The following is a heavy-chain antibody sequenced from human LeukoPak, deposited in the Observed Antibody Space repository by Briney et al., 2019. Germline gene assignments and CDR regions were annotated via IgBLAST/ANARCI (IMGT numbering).Heavy chain of an antibody. CDR1: GFTFSSYA. V-gene: IGHV3-30-3*01. CDR3: ARVRHFWSGYYSDY. Sequence: QPGGSLRLSCAASGFTFSSYAMHWVRQAPGKGLEWVAVISYDGSNKYYADSVKGRFTISRDNSKNTLYLQMNSLRAEDTAVYYCARVRHFWSGYYSDYWGQGTLVTVPS. J-gene: IGHJ4*02. D-gene: IGHD3-3*02. CDR2: ISYDGSNK.